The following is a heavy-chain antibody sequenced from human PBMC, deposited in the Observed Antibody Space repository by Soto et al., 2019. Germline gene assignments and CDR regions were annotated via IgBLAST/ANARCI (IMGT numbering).Heavy chain of an antibody. CDR2: INTCNGNT. CDR1: GYTFTGYG. Sequence: QVQLVQSGAEVKNPGASVKVSCKASGYTFTGYGIGWARKAPGQGLEWMGWINTCNGNTNYAQNVQGRVTLTTDTSTSTAYMELRSLRSNDTAIYYCAMVDVYVTPSPQDVWGQGTTVIVSS. J-gene: IGHJ6*02. V-gene: IGHV1-18*01. CDR3: AMVDVYVTPSPQDV. D-gene: IGHD3-16*01.